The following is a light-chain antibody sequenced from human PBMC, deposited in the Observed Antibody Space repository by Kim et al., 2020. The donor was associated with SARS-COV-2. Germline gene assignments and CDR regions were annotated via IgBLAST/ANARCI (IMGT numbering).Light chain of an antibody. CDR1: QIVSSNY. V-gene: IGKV3-20*01. CDR2: GAS. J-gene: IGKJ1*01. Sequence: LPGERATLSCRASQIVSSNYLAWYQQKPGQAPRLLIYGASSRATGIPDRFSGSGSGTDFTLTITRLEPEEFAVYYCQQYSSSPATFGQGTKVDIK. CDR3: QQYSSSPAT.